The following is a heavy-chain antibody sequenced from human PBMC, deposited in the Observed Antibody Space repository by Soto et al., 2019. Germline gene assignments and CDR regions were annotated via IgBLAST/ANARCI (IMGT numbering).Heavy chain of an antibody. Sequence: SETLSLTCTLSVASITSTTYFLAWIRKPPGKGLEWVGSIYYSCKTHYNPSHKSRVTISVDRSKNQFSLQMSSVTAADTAVYYCAKNLPRTGRFDYSGQGSLVAVSS. CDR2: IYYSCKT. V-gene: IGHV4-39*01. CDR3: AKNLPRTGRFDY. J-gene: IGHJ4*02. CDR1: VASITSTTYF.